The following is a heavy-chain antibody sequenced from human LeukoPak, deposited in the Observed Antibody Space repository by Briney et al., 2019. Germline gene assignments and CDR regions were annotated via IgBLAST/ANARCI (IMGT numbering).Heavy chain of an antibody. CDR1: RFTVRSNY. J-gene: IGHJ4*02. CDR2: IYSGGST. Sequence: PGGALRLSCAPSRFTVRSNYISGVGQAPRKGLEWVSVIYSGGSTYYADSVKGRFTISRDNVKNTLYLEMNSLRAEDTGVYYCARELPFDYWGQGTLVTVSS. V-gene: IGHV3-66*01. D-gene: IGHD2-15*01. CDR3: ARELPFDY.